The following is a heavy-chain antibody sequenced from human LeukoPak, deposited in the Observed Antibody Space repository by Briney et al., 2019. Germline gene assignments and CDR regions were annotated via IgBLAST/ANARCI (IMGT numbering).Heavy chain of an antibody. D-gene: IGHD3-3*01. CDR1: GFTFSSYN. CDR3: ARDLGLEWLLYYYIDV. CDR2: ISSSSSTI. V-gene: IGHV3-48*01. J-gene: IGHJ6*03. Sequence: GGSLRLSCAASGFTFSSYNMNWVRQAPGKGLEWVSYISSSSSTIYYADSVKGRFTISRDNAKNSLYLQMNSLRAEDTAVYYCARDLGLEWLLYYYIDVWGKGTTVTVSS.